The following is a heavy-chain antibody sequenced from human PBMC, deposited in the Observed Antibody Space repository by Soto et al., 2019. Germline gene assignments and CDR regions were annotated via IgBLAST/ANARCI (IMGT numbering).Heavy chain of an antibody. V-gene: IGHV3-23*01. D-gene: IGHD6-19*01. CDR1: GFTFGRYA. CDR2: ISGSGGST. CDR3: ANDQPSSSGWYRSRYYYGMDV. J-gene: IGHJ6*02. Sequence: WRSLRLSCAASGFTFGRYAMSCVRQAPGKGLEWVSAISGSGGSTYYADSVKGRFTISRDNSKNTLYLQMNSLRAEDTAVYYCANDQPSSSGWYRSRYYYGMDVWGQGTTVTDSS.